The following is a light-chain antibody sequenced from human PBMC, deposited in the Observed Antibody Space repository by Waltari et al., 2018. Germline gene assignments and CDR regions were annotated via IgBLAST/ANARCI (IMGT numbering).Light chain of an antibody. CDR3: ATWDDSLNGVV. Sequence: QSVLTQPPSASGTPGQGGTISCSGSRSNLGTNTVKWYQQLPGTAPKVLMYSNNQRPSGVPDRFSGSKSGTSASLAVSGLQSEDEGDYYCATWDDSLNGVVFGGGTKLTVL. J-gene: IGLJ2*01. CDR2: SNN. CDR1: RSNLGTNT. V-gene: IGLV1-44*01.